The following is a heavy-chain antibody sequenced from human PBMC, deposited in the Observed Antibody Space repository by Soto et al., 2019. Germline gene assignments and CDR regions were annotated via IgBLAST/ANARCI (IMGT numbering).Heavy chain of an antibody. CDR3: ARDLITHDAFDI. CDR1: GFTFSSYG. D-gene: IGHD1-20*01. V-gene: IGHV3-33*01. Sequence: PGGSLRLSCAASGFTFSSYGMHWVRQAPGKGLEWVAVIWYDGGNKYYADSVKGRFTISRDNSKNTLYLQMNSLRAEDTAVYYCARDLITHDAFDIWGQGTMVTVSS. J-gene: IGHJ3*02. CDR2: IWYDGGNK.